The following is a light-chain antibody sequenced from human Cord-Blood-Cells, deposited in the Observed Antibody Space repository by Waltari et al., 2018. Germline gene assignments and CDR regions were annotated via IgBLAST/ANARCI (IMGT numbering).Light chain of an antibody. CDR3: QQYNSYSRT. CDR1: QSISSW. Sequence: DIQMTQSPSTLSASVGDRVTITCRASQSISSWLAWYQQKPGKAPKLLIYKESSLESGVPSRFSGSGSGTEFTLTISILQPDDFATYYCQQYNSYSRTFGQGTKVEIK. CDR2: KES. J-gene: IGKJ1*01. V-gene: IGKV1-5*03.